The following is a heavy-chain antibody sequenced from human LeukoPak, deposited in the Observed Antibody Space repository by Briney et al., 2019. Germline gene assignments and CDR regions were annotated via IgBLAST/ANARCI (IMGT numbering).Heavy chain of an antibody. CDR1: GFTFSSYA. D-gene: IGHD5-24*01. CDR3: ARGRDGYNYYYYYYMDV. V-gene: IGHV3-23*01. Sequence: GGSLRLSCAASGFTFSSYAMSWVRQAPGKGLEWVSAISGSGGSTYYADSVKGRFTISRDNSKNTVFLQMNSLRAEDTAVYYCARGRDGYNYYYYYYMDVWGKGTTVTVSS. J-gene: IGHJ6*03. CDR2: ISGSGGST.